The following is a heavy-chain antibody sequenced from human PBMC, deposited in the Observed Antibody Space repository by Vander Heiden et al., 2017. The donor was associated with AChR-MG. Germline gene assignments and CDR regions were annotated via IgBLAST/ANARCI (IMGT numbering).Heavy chain of an antibody. CDR3: AREPHFGLYYYGMDV. CDR1: GGTFSSYP. D-gene: IGHD3-3*01. CDR2: IIPIFGTA. Sequence: VQLVQSGAAVKQPGSSVKVSCKASGGTFSSYPISWVRQAPGQGLEWMGGIIPIFGTANYAQKFQGRVTITADKSTSTAYMELSSLRSEDTAVYYCAREPHFGLYYYGMDVWGQGTTVTVSS. J-gene: IGHJ6*02. V-gene: IGHV1-69*06.